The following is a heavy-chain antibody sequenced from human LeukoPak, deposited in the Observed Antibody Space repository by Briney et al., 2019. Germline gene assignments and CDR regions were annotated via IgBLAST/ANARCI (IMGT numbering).Heavy chain of an antibody. Sequence: GASVKVSCKASGYTFTGYYMHWVRQAPGQGLEWMGWINPNSGGTNYAQKFQGRVTMTRDTSISTAYMELSRLRSDDTAVYYCARGAHYDSSGYSHDAFDIWGQGTMVTVSS. CDR2: INPNSGGT. CDR1: GYTFTGYY. V-gene: IGHV1-2*02. CDR3: ARGAHYDSSGYSHDAFDI. D-gene: IGHD3-22*01. J-gene: IGHJ3*02.